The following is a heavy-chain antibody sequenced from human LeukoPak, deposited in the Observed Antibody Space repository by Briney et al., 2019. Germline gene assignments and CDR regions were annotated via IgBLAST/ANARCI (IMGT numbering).Heavy chain of an antibody. V-gene: IGHV4-34*01. CDR1: GGSFSGYY. Sequence: PSETLSLTCAVYGGSFSGYYWSWIRQPPGKGLEWIGEINHSGSTNYNPSLKSRVTISVDTSKNQFSLKLSSVTAADTAVYYCARGERYSREFDYWGQETLVTVSS. CDR3: ARGERYSREFDY. J-gene: IGHJ4*02. D-gene: IGHD6-13*01. CDR2: INHSGST.